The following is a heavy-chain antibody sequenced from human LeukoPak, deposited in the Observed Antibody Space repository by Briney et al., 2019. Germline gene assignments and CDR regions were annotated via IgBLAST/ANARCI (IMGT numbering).Heavy chain of an antibody. Sequence: SETLSLTCAVYGGSFSGYYWSWIRQPAGKGLEWIGRIYASGSTEYNPSLKSRVTITVDTSKNQFSLKLSPVTAADTAVYYCATGGAYADFEYWGQGILVTVSS. CDR2: IYASGST. D-gene: IGHD2-2*01. V-gene: IGHV4-59*10. CDR3: ATGGAYADFEY. CDR1: GGSFSGYY. J-gene: IGHJ4*02.